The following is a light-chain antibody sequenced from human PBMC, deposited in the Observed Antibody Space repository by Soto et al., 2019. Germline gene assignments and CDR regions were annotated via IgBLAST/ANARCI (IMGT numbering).Light chain of an antibody. CDR2: GAS. CDR3: QNYGT. J-gene: IGKJ3*01. CDR1: QSISSSF. V-gene: IGKV3-20*01. Sequence: EIVLTQSPGLLSLSPGERASLSCGASQSISSSFLAWYQQKPGQAPRLLIYGASIRATGIPDRFSGTGSGTDFTLTISRLEPEDFAVYYCQNYGTFGPGTKVDIK.